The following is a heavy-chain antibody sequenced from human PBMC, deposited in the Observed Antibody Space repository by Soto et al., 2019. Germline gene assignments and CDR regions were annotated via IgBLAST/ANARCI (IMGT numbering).Heavy chain of an antibody. CDR2: INHSGST. V-gene: IGHV4-34*01. D-gene: IGHD3-9*01. CDR1: GGSLSGYY. J-gene: IGHJ4*02. CDR3: ARTGLGDILTGYYPFDY. Sequence: SEALSLTCAVYGGSLSGYYWSWIRQPPGKGLEWIGEINHSGSTNYNPSLKSRVTISVDTSKNQFSLKLSSVTAADTAVYYCARTGLGDILTGYYPFDYWGQGTLVTVSS.